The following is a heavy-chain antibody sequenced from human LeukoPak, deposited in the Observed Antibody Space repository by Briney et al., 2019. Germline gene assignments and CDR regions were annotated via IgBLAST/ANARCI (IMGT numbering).Heavy chain of an antibody. CDR1: GFTVSSNY. Sequence: GGSLRLSCAASGFTVSSNYMSWVRQAPGKGLEWVSIIYSGGSTYYTDSVKGRFTISRDSSKNTLYLRMNSLRAEDTAVYYCARNLNYYDSSAYDYWGQGTLVTVSS. J-gene: IGHJ4*02. CDR2: IYSGGST. CDR3: ARNLNYYDSSAYDY. V-gene: IGHV3-53*01. D-gene: IGHD3-22*01.